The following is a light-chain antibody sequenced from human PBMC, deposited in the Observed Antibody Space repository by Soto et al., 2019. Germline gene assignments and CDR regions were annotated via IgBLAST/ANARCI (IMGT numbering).Light chain of an antibody. Sequence: ETMLTQSPATLSLSPGERATLSCRASQSVTTYLAWYQQKPGQAPRLLIYDVSNRATGIPARFSGSGSGTDFTLTISSLEPEDFAVYYCQQRSNWPPGYTFGQGTKLEIK. CDR1: QSVTTY. CDR3: QQRSNWPPGYT. CDR2: DVS. V-gene: IGKV3-11*01. J-gene: IGKJ2*01.